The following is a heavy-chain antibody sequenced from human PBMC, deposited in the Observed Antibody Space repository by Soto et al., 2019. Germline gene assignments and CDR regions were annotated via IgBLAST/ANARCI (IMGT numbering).Heavy chain of an antibody. V-gene: IGHV3-23*01. Sequence: GGSLRLSCAASGLTFSSYAMSWVRQAPGKGLEWVSAISGSGGSTYYADSVKGRFTISRDNSKNTLYLQMNSLRAEDTAVYYCAKDNPYCSSTSCPYSFDPWGQGTLVTVSS. CDR2: ISGSGGST. CDR3: AKDNPYCSSTSCPYSFDP. J-gene: IGHJ5*02. D-gene: IGHD2-2*01. CDR1: GLTFSSYA.